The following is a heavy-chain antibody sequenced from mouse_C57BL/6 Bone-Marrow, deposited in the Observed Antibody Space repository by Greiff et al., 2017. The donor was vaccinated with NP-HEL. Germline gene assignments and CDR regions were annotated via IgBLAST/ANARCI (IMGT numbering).Heavy chain of an antibody. V-gene: IGHV1-59*01. CDR2: IDPSDSYT. CDR3: ARERTACPFAY. J-gene: IGHJ3*01. D-gene: IGHD3-3*01. Sequence: QVQLQQPGAELVRPGTSVKLSCKASGYTFTSYWMHWVKQRPGQGLEWIGVIDPSDSYTNYNQKFKGKATLTVDTSSSTAYMQLSSLTSEDSAVYYCARERTACPFAYWGQGTLVTVSA. CDR1: GYTFTSYW.